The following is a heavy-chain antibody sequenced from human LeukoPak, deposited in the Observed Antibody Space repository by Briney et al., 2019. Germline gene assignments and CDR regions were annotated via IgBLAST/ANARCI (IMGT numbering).Heavy chain of an antibody. CDR2: ISGSGSSI. V-gene: IGHV3-48*04. D-gene: IGHD3-3*01. CDR1: GFTVTTKS. J-gene: IGHJ5*02. CDR3: AGQTTLTTIFSS. Sequence: GGSLRLSCAASGFTVTTKSMAWVRQAPGKGLEWVSQISGSGSSIYYADSVRGRFTISRDNAKNSLYLQMNSLRAEDTAAYYCAGQTTLTTIFSSWGQGTLVTVSS.